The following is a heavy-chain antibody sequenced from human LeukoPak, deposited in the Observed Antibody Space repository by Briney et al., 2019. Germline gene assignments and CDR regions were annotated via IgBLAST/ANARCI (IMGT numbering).Heavy chain of an antibody. CDR3: AKGTNEYSSGWYQDY. D-gene: IGHD6-19*01. J-gene: IGHJ4*02. CDR1: GFTFSSYA. CDR2: IRASGGTA. Sequence: PGGSLRLSCSASGFTFSSYAMSWVRQAPGKGLEWVSAIRASGGTAYYADSVKGRFTISGDNSKNTLYLQMNSLRAEDTAVYYCAKGTNEYSSGWYQDYWGQGTLVTVSS. V-gene: IGHV3-23*01.